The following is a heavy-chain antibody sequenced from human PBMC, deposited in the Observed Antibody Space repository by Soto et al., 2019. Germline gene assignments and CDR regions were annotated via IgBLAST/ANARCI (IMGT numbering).Heavy chain of an antibody. CDR2: ISSSGSTI. Sequence: GGSLRLSCAASGFTFSDYYMSWIRQAPGKGLEWVSYISSSGSTIYYADSVKGRFTISRDNAKNSLYLQMKSLRAEDTAVYYCAKDGIANNGLWEYFDVWGRGTEVTVSS. CDR1: GFTFSDYY. D-gene: IGHD2-8*01. J-gene: IGHJ3*01. V-gene: IGHV3-11*01. CDR3: AKDGIANNGLWEYFDV.